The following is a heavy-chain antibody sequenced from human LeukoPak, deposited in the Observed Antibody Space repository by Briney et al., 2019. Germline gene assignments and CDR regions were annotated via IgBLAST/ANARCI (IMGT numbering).Heavy chain of an antibody. V-gene: IGHV1-18*01. J-gene: IGHJ4*02. Sequence: ASVKVSCKASGYTFTSYGISWVRQAPGQGLEWMGWISAYNGNTNYAQKLQGRVTMTTDTSTSTAYMELSSLRSEDTAVYYCASRLERYCSGGSCYPEDYWGQGTLVTVSS. CDR2: ISAYNGNT. D-gene: IGHD2-15*01. CDR1: GYTFTSYG. CDR3: ASRLERYCSGGSCYPEDY.